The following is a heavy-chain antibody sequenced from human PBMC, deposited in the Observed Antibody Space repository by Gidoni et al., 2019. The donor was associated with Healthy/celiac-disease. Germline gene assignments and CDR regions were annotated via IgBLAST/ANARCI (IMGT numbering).Heavy chain of an antibody. Sequence: EVQLVESVGGLVQPGGSLSLSCAASGFTFSRYSMNWVRQAPGKGLEWVSYISSSSSTIYYADSVKGRFTISRDNAKNSLYLKMNSLRDEDTAVYYCARDLNGPGYYYYGMDVWGQGTTVTVSS. CDR1: GFTFSRYS. V-gene: IGHV3-48*02. CDR3: ARDLNGPGYYYYGMDV. J-gene: IGHJ6*02. CDR2: ISSSSSTI. D-gene: IGHD4-17*01.